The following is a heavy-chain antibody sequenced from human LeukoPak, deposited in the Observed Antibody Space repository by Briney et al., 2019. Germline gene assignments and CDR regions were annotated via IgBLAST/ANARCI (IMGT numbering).Heavy chain of an antibody. CDR3: TVGLIYHMDV. CDR2: IRSKARNYAT. CDR1: GFTFSASA. J-gene: IGHJ6*03. D-gene: IGHD3/OR15-3a*01. V-gene: IGHV3-73*01. Sequence: PGGSLRLSCAASGFTFSASAMHWVRQAPGKGLEWVGRIRSKARNYATGYAASVKGRFTIARDDSKNTMSLQMNSLKSEDTAVYYFTVGLIYHMDVWGRKTTVTVSS.